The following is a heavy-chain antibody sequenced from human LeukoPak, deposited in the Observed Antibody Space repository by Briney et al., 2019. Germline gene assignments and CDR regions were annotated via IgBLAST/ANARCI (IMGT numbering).Heavy chain of an antibody. CDR3: ARGPVYYYYYYGMDV. CDR2: INHSGST. Sequence: SETLSLTCAVYGGSFSDYYWGWIRRPPGKGLEWIGEINHSGSTNYNPSLKSRVTISVDTSKNQFSLKLSSVTAADTAVYYCARGPVYYYYYYGMDVWGQGTTVTVSS. CDR1: GGSFSDYY. J-gene: IGHJ6*02. V-gene: IGHV4-34*01.